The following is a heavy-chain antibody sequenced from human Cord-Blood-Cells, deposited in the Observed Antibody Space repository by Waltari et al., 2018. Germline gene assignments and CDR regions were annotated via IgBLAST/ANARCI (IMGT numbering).Heavy chain of an antibody. D-gene: IGHD7-27*01. CDR3: AHITGDPIWGDAFDI. J-gene: IGHJ3*02. Sequence: QALPVQLAAEVKRPRVSMMVSSKATRYTATSYELTWVRQDTGQGLESMGWMNPNSGNTGYAEKFQGRVTMTRTTSISTAYMELSSLRSEDTAVYYCAHITGDPIWGDAFDIWGQGTMVTVSS. CDR1: RYTATSYE. V-gene: IGHV1-8*01. CDR2: MNPNSGNT.